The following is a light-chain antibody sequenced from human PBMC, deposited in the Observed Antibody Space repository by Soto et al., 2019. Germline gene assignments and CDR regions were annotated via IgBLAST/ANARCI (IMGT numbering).Light chain of an antibody. V-gene: IGLV2-11*01. Sequence: LTQPRSVSGSPGQSVTISCTGTSSDVGGYNYVSWYQQYPGKAPKLIIYDVSKRPSGVPDRFSGSKSGNTASLTISGLQAEDEADYYCCSYAGTYTLWVFGGGTQLTVL. CDR1: SSDVGGYNY. CDR3: CSYAGTYTLWV. J-gene: IGLJ3*02. CDR2: DVS.